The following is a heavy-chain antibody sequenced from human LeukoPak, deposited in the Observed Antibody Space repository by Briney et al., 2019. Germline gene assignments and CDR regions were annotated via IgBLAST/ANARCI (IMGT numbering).Heavy chain of an antibody. Sequence: PGGSLRLSCAASGFTFSSYGMHWVRQAPGKGLEWVAVISYDGSNKYYADSVKGRFTISRDNSKNTLYLQMNSLRAEDTAVYYCAKNPASIAAPLPGYWGQGTLVTVSS. CDR2: ISYDGSNK. V-gene: IGHV3-30*18. CDR3: AKNPASIAAPLPGY. J-gene: IGHJ4*02. CDR1: GFTFSSYG. D-gene: IGHD6-6*01.